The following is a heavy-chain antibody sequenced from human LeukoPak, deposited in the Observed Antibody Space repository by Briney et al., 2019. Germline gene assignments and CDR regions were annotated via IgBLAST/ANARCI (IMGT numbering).Heavy chain of an antibody. V-gene: IGHV3-30*03. CDR3: ASTGYSSGWYYYYYGMDV. J-gene: IGHJ6*04. Sequence: GGSLRLSCAASGFTFSDYYMSWIRQAPGKGLEWVAVISYDGSNKYYADSVKGRFTISRDNSKNTLYLQMNSLRAEDTAVYYCASTGYSSGWYYYYYGMDVWGKGTTVTVSS. D-gene: IGHD6-19*01. CDR2: ISYDGSNK. CDR1: GFTFSDYY.